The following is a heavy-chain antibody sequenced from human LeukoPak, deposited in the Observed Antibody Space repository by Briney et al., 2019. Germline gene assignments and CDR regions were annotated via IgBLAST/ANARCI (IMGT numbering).Heavy chain of an antibody. D-gene: IGHD7-27*01. CDR2: IKHEGREK. V-gene: IGHV3-7*01. CDR1: GFTFSSYW. Sequence: PGGSLRLSCAASGFTFSSYWMSWVRQAPGKGLEWVANIKHEGREKYFVDSVKDRFTISRDNARDSLYLQLNSLRAEDTAVYHCARDSTSFFDNWGHSSYYLDVWGKGTTVTVS. CDR3: ARDSTSFFDNWGHSSYYLDV. J-gene: IGHJ6*03.